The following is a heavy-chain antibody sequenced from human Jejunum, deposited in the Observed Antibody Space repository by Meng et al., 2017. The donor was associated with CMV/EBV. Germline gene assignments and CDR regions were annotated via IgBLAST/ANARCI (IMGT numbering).Heavy chain of an antibody. Sequence: FTSSSYAMGWVRQTPGKGLDWVAFITGSGMATYYADSVKGRFTISRDNSKNTLYLQVNSLRAEDTAIYYCARRARGYSYGDWYFDSWGQGTLVTVSS. CDR3: ARRARGYSYGDWYFDS. D-gene: IGHD5-18*01. J-gene: IGHJ4*02. CDR2: ITGSGMAT. V-gene: IGHV3-23*05. CDR1: FTSSSYA.